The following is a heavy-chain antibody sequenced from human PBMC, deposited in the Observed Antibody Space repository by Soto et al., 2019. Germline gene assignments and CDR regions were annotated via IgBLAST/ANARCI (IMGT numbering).Heavy chain of an antibody. Sequence: ASVKVSCKASGYSFTSYYIQWVRQAPGQGLEWMGIINPSGGSSSYAQKFQGRVTMTRDTSTSTVYMELSSLRSEDTAVYYCGRDGTANWTARNWIDPWGQGTLVTVSS. V-gene: IGHV1-46*01. J-gene: IGHJ5*02. D-gene: IGHD1-20*01. CDR1: GYSFTSYY. CDR2: INPSGGSS. CDR3: GRDGTANWTARNWIDP.